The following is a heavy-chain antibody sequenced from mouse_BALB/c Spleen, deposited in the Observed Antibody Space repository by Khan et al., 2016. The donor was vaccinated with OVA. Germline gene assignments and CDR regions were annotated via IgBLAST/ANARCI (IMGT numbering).Heavy chain of an antibody. D-gene: IGHD1-1*02. J-gene: IGHJ2*01. Sequence: EVKLLESGPGLVKPSQSLSLTCTVTGYSITTDYAWNWIRQFPGSKLEWMGNISYSGNTKYNPSLKSRISINRDTSKNQFFLQLKSVTTEDTARYYCARIYGGDFDYWGQGTTLTVSS. CDR1: GYSITTDYA. CDR2: ISYSGNT. V-gene: IGHV3-2*02. CDR3: ARIYGGDFDY.